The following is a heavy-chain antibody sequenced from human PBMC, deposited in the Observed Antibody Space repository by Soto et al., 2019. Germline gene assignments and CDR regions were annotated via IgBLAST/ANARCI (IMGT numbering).Heavy chain of an antibody. CDR3: AKERRRYQLEAFDI. D-gene: IGHD2-2*01. CDR2: ISYDGSNK. V-gene: IGHV3-30*18. CDR1: GFTFSSFG. J-gene: IGHJ3*02. Sequence: QVQLVESGGGVVQPGRSLSLSCAASGFTFSSFGMHWVRQAPGKGLEWVAVISYDGSNKYYGDSVKGRFTISRDNSKNKVYLQMNSLRAEDTAMYYCAKERRRYQLEAFDIWGQGTMVTVSS.